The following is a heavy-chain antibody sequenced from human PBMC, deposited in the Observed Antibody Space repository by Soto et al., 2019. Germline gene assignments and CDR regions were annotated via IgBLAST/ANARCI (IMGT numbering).Heavy chain of an antibody. CDR1: GFTFSSYG. CDR3: AKELFRQQLANFDY. J-gene: IGHJ4*02. Sequence: QVPLVESGGGVVQPGRSLRLSCAASGFTFSSYGMHWVRQAPGKGLEWVAVISYDGSNKYYADSVKGRFTISRDNSKNTLYLQMNSLRAEDTAVYYCAKELFRQQLANFDYWGQGTLVTVSS. V-gene: IGHV3-30*18. CDR2: ISYDGSNK. D-gene: IGHD6-13*01.